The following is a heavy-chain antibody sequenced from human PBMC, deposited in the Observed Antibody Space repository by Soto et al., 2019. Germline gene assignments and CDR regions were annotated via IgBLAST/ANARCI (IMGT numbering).Heavy chain of an antibody. V-gene: IGHV4-30-2*01. Sequence: QLQLQESGSGLVKPSQTLSLTCAVSGGSISSGGYSWSWIRQPPGKGLEWIGYMYHSGSTYYNPSLKRRVTISIDRSKNQFSRKLSSVTAADTAVDYCDRVADYWGQGILFTVSS. D-gene: IGHD3-3*02. CDR1: GGSISSGGYS. J-gene: IGHJ4*02. CDR2: MYHSGST. CDR3: DRVADY.